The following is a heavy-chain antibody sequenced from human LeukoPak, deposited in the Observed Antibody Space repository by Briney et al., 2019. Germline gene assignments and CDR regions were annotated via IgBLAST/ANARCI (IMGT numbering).Heavy chain of an antibody. CDR1: GYSISSGYY. Sequence: PSETLSLTCTVSGYSISSGYYWGWIRQPPGKGLEWIGSIYHSGSTYYNPSLKSRVTISVDTSKNQYSLKLSPVTAAGTAVYYCARGHYGDYGGDDYWGQGTLVTVSS. J-gene: IGHJ4*02. CDR2: IYHSGST. D-gene: IGHD4-17*01. CDR3: ARGHYGDYGGDDY. V-gene: IGHV4-38-2*02.